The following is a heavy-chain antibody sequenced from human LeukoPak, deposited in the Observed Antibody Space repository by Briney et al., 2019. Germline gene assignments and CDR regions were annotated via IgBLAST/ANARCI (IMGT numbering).Heavy chain of an antibody. CDR1: GGSFSGYY. V-gene: IGHV4-34*01. D-gene: IGHD2-2*01. CDR3: ARASSTAHRAFDI. Sequence: LETLSLTCAVYGGSFSGYYWSWIRQPPGKGLEWIGEINHSGSTNYNPSLKSRVTISVDTSKNQFSLKLSSVTAADTAVYYCARASSTAHRAFDIWGQGTMVTVSS. CDR2: INHSGST. J-gene: IGHJ3*02.